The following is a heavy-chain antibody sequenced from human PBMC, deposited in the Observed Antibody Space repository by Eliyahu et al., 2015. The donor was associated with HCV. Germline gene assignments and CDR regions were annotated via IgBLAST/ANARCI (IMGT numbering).Heavy chain of an antibody. Sequence: EVQLLESGGGLVQSGGSLRLSCAASGFTLSSYAMTWVRQAPGKGLEWVSAISGGGGSTYYADSVKGRFTISRDNSKNTLYLQMNSLRAEDTAVYYCAKVRVAGTGAFDYWGQGTLVTVSS. CDR3: AKVRVAGTGAFDY. V-gene: IGHV3-23*01. J-gene: IGHJ4*02. CDR1: GFTLSSYA. D-gene: IGHD6-19*01. CDR2: ISGGGGST.